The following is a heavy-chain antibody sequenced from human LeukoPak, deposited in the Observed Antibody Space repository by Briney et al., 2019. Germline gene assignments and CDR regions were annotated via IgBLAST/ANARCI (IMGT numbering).Heavy chain of an antibody. D-gene: IGHD6-6*01. CDR3: ARGPAARRRTLVKSALNWFDP. CDR1: GYTFTSYD. V-gene: IGHV1-8*01. CDR2: MNPNSGNT. J-gene: IGHJ5*02. Sequence: ASVKVSCKASGYTFTSYDIHWVRQATGQGLEWMGWMNPNSGNTGYAQKFQGRVTMTRNTSISTAYMELSSLRSEDTAVYYCARGPAARRRTLVKSALNWFDPWGQGTLVTVSS.